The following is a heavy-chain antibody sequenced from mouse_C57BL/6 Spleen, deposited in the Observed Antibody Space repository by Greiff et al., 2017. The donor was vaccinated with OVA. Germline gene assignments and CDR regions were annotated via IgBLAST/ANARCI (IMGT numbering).Heavy chain of an antibody. J-gene: IGHJ4*01. CDR1: GYTFTSYW. CDR2: IYPGSGST. Sequence: QVQLQQPGAELVKPGASVKMSCKASGYTFTSYWITWVKQRPGQGLEWIGDIYPGSGSTNYNEKFKSKATLTVDTSSSTAYMQLSSLTSEDSAVYYCARREDRYDGYYEENFYAMDYWGQGTSVTVSS. V-gene: IGHV1-55*01. D-gene: IGHD2-3*01. CDR3: ARREDRYDGYYEENFYAMDY.